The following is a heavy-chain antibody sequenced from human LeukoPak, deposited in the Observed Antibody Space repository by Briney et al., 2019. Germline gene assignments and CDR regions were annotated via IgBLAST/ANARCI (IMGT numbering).Heavy chain of an antibody. CDR1: GFTFSSTT. CDR2: ISYDGSNK. D-gene: IGHD3-22*01. Sequence: GGSLRLSCVASGFTFSSTTMGWVRQAPGRGLEWVAVISYDGSNKYYADSVKGRFTISRDNSKNTLYLQMNSLRAEDTAVYYCARVQDYYDSSGQTLYYYGMDVWGQGTTVTVSS. J-gene: IGHJ6*02. CDR3: ARVQDYYDSSGQTLYYYGMDV. V-gene: IGHV3-30-3*01.